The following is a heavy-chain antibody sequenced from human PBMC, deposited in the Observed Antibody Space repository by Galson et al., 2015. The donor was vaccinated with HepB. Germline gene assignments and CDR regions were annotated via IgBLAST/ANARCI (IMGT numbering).Heavy chain of an antibody. Sequence: SLRLSCAASGFTFSDYAMHWVRQAPGKGLEWVAFISYDGSNKCYADSVKGRFTISRDNSKNTLYLQINSLRAEDTAVYYCATEGGGGGYSSPDSWGQGTLVTVSS. CDR2: ISYDGSNK. CDR3: ATEGGGGGYSSPDS. J-gene: IGHJ5*01. V-gene: IGHV3-30*04. D-gene: IGHD5-12*01. CDR1: GFTFSDYA.